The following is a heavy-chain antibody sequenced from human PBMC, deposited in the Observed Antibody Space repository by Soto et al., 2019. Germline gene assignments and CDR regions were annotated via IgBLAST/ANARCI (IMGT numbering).Heavy chain of an antibody. Sequence: EVQLVESGGGLVQPGGSLRLSCAASGFTFRNYWMYWVRQAPGQGLEWVSRINSDGSVSSYADSVKGRFTVSRDNFKNTFYLLMDSLRAEYTSVYYCARGDCFCGSCYSLAGSFYYYMDAWGKGTKVTVFS. V-gene: IGHV3-74*02. CDR3: ARGDCFCGSCYSLAGSFYYYMDA. CDR1: GFTFRNYW. D-gene: IGHD2-15*01. CDR2: INSDGSVS. J-gene: IGHJ6*03.